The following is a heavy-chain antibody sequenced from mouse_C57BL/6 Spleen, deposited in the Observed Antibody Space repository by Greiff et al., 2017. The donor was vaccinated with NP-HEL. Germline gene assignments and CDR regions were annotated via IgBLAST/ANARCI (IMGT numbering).Heavy chain of an antibody. V-gene: IGHV1-69*01. CDR1: GYTFTSYW. D-gene: IGHD1-1*01. CDR3: ARRYYYGSSHWYFDV. Sequence: QVHVKQPGAELVMPGASVKLSCKASGYTFTSYWMHWVKQRPGQGLEWIGEIDPSDSYTNYNQKFKGKSTLTVDKSSSTAYMQLSSLTSEDSAVYYCARRYYYGSSHWYFDVWGTGTTVTVSS. CDR2: IDPSDSYT. J-gene: IGHJ1*03.